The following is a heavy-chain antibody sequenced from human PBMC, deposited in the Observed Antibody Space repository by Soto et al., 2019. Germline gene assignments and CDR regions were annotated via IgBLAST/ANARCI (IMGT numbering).Heavy chain of an antibody. CDR1: KFSFSGYW. V-gene: IGHV3-74*01. CDR2: VNPDGSTT. CDR3: AKVASGSDGWFDP. J-gene: IGHJ5*02. Sequence: EVQLVESGGGLVQPGGSLRLSCAASKFSFSGYWMHWVRQAPGKGLMWVSRVNPDGSTTTYADSVKGRFTISRDNAKNTVLLQMNSPRADDTAVYYCAKVASGSDGWFDPWGQGTLVTVSS. D-gene: IGHD1-26*01.